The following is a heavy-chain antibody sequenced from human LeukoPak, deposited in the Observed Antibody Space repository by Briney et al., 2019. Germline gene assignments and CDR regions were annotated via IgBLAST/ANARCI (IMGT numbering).Heavy chain of an antibody. D-gene: IGHD3-3*01. CDR3: AGDSITIFGVVIIVGSHDAFDI. J-gene: IGHJ3*02. V-gene: IGHV3-74*01. CDR2: INSDGSST. Sequence: PGGSLRLSCAASGFTFSSYWMHWVRQAPGKGLVWVSRINSDGSSTSYADSVKGRFTISRDNAKNTLYLQMNSLRAEDTAVYYCAGDSITIFGVVIIVGSHDAFDIWGQGTMVTVSS. CDR1: GFTFSSYW.